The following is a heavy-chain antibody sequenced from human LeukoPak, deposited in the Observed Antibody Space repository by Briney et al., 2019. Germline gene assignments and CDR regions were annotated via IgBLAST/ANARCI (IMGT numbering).Heavy chain of an antibody. CDR1: GGSISPYY. CDR2: MFTSGNT. Sequence: SETLSLTCTVSGGSISPYYWSWIRQPAGKGLEWIGRMFTSGNTNYNSSLKSRVTMSVDTSKNQFSLKLISVTAADTAVYYCARFRCYNCALDVWGQGTMVTVSS. J-gene: IGHJ3*01. D-gene: IGHD2-2*02. CDR3: ARFRCYNCALDV. V-gene: IGHV4-4*07.